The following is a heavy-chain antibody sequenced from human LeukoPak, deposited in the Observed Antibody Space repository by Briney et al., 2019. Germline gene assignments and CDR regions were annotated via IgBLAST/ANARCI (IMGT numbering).Heavy chain of an antibody. J-gene: IGHJ4*02. CDR2: IYSGGST. CDR1: GFTVSSNY. Sequence: PGGSLRLSCAASGFTVSSNYMSWVRQAPGKGLEWVSVIYSGGSTYYADSVKGRFTISRDNSKNTLYPQMNSLRAEDTAVYYCARGGVTTVVRGDYFDYWGQGTLVTVSS. CDR3: ARGGVTTVVRGDYFDY. V-gene: IGHV3-66*01. D-gene: IGHD4-23*01.